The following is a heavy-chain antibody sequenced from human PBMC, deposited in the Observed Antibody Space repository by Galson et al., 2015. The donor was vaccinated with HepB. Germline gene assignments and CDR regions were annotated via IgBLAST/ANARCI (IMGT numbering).Heavy chain of an antibody. CDR3: ARRFLGYDASRYYYYYMDV. Sequence: SVKVSCKASGYTFTSYYMHWVRQAPGQGLEWMGIINPSGDSTSYAQKFQGRVTMTRDTSTSTVCMELSSLRSEDTAVYYCARRFLGYDASRYYYYYMDVWGKGTTVTVSS. V-gene: IGHV1-46*03. CDR1: GYTFTSYY. D-gene: IGHD5-12*01. J-gene: IGHJ6*03. CDR2: INPSGDST.